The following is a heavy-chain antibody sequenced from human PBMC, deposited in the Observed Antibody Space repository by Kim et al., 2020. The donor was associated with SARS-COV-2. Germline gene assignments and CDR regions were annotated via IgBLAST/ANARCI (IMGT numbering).Heavy chain of an antibody. CDR1: GFTFSSYG. Sequence: GGSLRLSCAASGFTFSSYGMHWVRQAPGKGLEWVAVISYDGSNKYYADSVKGRFTISRDNSKNTLYLQMNSLRAEDTAVYYCAKDRAIQLWENYYYYGM. CDR3: AKDRAIQLWENYYYYGM. D-gene: IGHD5-18*01. J-gene: IGHJ6*01. CDR2: ISYDGSNK. V-gene: IGHV3-30*18.